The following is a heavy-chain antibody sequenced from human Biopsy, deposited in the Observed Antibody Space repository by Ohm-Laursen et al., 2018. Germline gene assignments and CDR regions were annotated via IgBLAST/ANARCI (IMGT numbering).Heavy chain of an antibody. V-gene: IGHV3-74*01. D-gene: IGHD4-17*01. CDR3: AREGSYADYRYPYYYGMDV. Sequence: GSLRLSCAASGFSFSSYWMHWVRQGPGKGLVWVSRINIDGSTTRYADSVKGRFTISRDNAKNTLYLQMNSLRAEDTAVYYCAREGSYADYRYPYYYGMDVWGPGTTVIVSS. CDR2: INIDGSTT. J-gene: IGHJ6*02. CDR1: GFSFSSYW.